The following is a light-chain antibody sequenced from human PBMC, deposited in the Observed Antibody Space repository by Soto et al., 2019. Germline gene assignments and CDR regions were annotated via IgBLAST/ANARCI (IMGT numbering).Light chain of an antibody. CDR2: AAS. CDR1: QGIRNV. CDR3: QKYSSVPV. Sequence: DIQMTQAPPSLSASVRDRVTITCRASQGIRNVVAWYQQKPGKAPKLLIYAASTVQSAVPSRFSGSGSGTDFTLTINSLQPEDVATYSCQKYSSVPVFGPGTKVEIK. V-gene: IGKV1-27*01. J-gene: IGKJ3*01.